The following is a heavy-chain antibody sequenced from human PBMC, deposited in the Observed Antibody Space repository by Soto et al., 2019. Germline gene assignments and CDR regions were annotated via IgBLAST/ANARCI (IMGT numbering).Heavy chain of an antibody. CDR3: AGPPPGGDYGGKMLGY. Sequence: QVQLQQWGAGLLKPSETLSLTCAVYGGSFSGYYWSWIRQPPGKGLEWIGEINHSGSTNYNPSLKSRVTISVDTSKNHFSLKLSSVTAADTAVYYCAGPPPGGDYGGKMLGYWGQGTLVTVSS. V-gene: IGHV4-34*01. CDR1: GGSFSGYY. J-gene: IGHJ4*02. CDR2: INHSGST. D-gene: IGHD4-17*01.